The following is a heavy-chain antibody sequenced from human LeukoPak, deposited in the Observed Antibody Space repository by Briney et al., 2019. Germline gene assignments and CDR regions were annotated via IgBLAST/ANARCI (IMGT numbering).Heavy chain of an antibody. J-gene: IGHJ4*02. CDR1: GGSISSGGYY. V-gene: IGHV4-30-2*01. D-gene: IGHD3-22*01. CDR3: AGLPYYYDSSGYNS. CDR2: IYHCGST. Sequence: SETLSLTCTVSGGSISSGGYYWSWIRQPPGKGLEWIGYIYHCGSTYYNPSLKSRVTISVDRSKNQFSLKLSSVTAADTAVYYCAGLPYYYDSSGYNSWGQGTLVTVSS.